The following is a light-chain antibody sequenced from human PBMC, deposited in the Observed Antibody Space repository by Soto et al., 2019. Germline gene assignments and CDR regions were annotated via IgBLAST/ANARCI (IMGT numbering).Light chain of an antibody. CDR1: SSDVGHPYNY. Sequence: QSVLTQPASVSGSPGQSITISCTGTSSDVGHPYNYVSWYQQHPGKAPKLLIFKVSNRPSGISGRFSGSKSGNTASLTISGLQAEDEADYYCMSYIDSTSTHWGLGGGTKGTVL. V-gene: IGLV2-14*03. CDR2: KVS. J-gene: IGLJ2*01. CDR3: MSYIDSTSTHWG.